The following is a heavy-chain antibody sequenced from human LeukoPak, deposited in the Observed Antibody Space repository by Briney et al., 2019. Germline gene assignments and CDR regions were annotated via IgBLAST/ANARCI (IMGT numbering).Heavy chain of an antibody. J-gene: IGHJ4*02. CDR2: IKQDGSEK. CDR3: ARGVVRYFDY. CDR1: GFTFSSYT. V-gene: IGHV3-7*01. Sequence: GGSLRLSCAASGFTFSSYTMNWVRQAPGKGLEWVANIKQDGSEKYYVDSVKGRFTISRDNAKSSLYLQMNSLRAEDTAVYYCARGVVRYFDYWGQGTLVTVSS. D-gene: IGHD3-9*01.